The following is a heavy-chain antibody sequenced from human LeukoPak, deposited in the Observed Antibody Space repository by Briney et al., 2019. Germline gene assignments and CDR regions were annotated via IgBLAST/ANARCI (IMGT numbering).Heavy chain of an antibody. CDR2: INSDGSST. J-gene: IGHJ4*02. V-gene: IGHV3-74*01. CDR3: ARAVSLYYDSSGYYYIDY. Sequence: GESLKISCAASGFTFSSYWMHWVRQAPGKGLVWVSRINSDGSSTSYADSVKGRFTISRDNAKNTLYLQMNSLRAEDTAVYYCARAVSLYYDSSGYYYIDYWGQGTLVTVSS. D-gene: IGHD3-22*01. CDR1: GFTFSSYW.